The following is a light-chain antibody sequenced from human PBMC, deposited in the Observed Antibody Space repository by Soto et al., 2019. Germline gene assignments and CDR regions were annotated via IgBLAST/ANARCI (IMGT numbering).Light chain of an antibody. Sequence: EIVLTQSPGTLSLSPGEGATLSCRASQSISSNFLAWYQQKRGQAPRLLIHGASNRATGIPARFSGSGSGTDFTLTITRLQSEDFAVYYCQQYGDSPLTFGQGTKVEIK. CDR2: GAS. CDR3: QQYGDSPLT. V-gene: IGKV3-20*01. J-gene: IGKJ1*01. CDR1: QSISSNF.